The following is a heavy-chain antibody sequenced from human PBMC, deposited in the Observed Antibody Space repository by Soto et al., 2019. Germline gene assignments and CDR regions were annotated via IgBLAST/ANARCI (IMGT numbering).Heavy chain of an antibody. CDR1: GFTFTKAW. CDR3: TTASQWLPPYY. V-gene: IGHV3-15*01. J-gene: IGHJ4*02. D-gene: IGHD6-19*01. CDR2: IKSRADGGTT. Sequence: PXGSLRLSCAASGFTFTKAWMTWVRQTPGKGLDWVGRIKSRADGGTTDYAASVKDRFIISRDDSNDTLYLHMNRLKTDDTAVYYCTTASQWLPPYYWGQGALVTVSS.